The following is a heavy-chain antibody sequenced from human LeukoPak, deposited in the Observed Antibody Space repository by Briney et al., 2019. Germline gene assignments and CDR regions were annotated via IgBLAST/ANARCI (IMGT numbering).Heavy chain of an antibody. CDR3: ARESDYYGSGSYYNPNAFDI. J-gene: IGHJ3*02. D-gene: IGHD3-10*01. V-gene: IGHV3-64*01. CDR1: GFTFSSYA. CDR2: ISSNGGST. Sequence: SGGSLRLSCAASGFTFSSYAMHWVRQAPGKGLEYVSAISSNGGSTYYANSVKGRFTISRDNSKNTLYLQMGSLRAEDMAVYYCARESDYYGSGSYYNPNAFDIWGQGTMVTVSS.